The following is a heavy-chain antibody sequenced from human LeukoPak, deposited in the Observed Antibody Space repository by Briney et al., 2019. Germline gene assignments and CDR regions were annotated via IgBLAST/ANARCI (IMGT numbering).Heavy chain of an antibody. CDR2: IGRGGGAT. J-gene: IGHJ3*02. Sequence: PGGSLRLSCAASGFTFSSYAMSWVRQSPGKGLEWVSVIGRGGGATYYADSVKGRFTISRDSSKNTLYLQMNSLRAEDTAVYYCAKHYYDSGRWTFDIWGQGTTVTVSS. V-gene: IGHV3-23*01. D-gene: IGHD3-10*01. CDR3: AKHYYDSGRWTFDI. CDR1: GFTFSSYA.